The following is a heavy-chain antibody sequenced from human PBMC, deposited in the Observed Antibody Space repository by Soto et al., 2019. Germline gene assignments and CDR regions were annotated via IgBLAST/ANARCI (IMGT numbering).Heavy chain of an antibody. Sequence: GSLRLSCSVSVFTFSSYAMHWVRQAPGKGLEYVSSISSNGGPTYYVDSVKGRFTISRDNSKNTLYLQMSSLRPEDTAVYYCVKDRWIDFWGQGTLVTVSS. V-gene: IGHV3-64D*06. J-gene: IGHJ4*02. CDR1: VFTFSSYA. CDR3: VKDRWIDF. CDR2: ISSNGGPT. D-gene: IGHD2-15*01.